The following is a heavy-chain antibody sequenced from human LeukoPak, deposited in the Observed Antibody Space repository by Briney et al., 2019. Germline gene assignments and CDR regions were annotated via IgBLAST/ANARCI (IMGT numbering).Heavy chain of an antibody. Sequence: PGGSLRLSCAASGFTFSSYGMHWVSQAPGKGLEYVSGISSNGGSTYYASSVKGRFTISRDNSKNTLYLQMGSLRGEDMAVFYCARTGAFDIWGQGTMVTVSS. CDR2: ISSNGGST. V-gene: IGHV3-64*01. CDR3: ARTGAFDI. CDR1: GFTFSSYG. J-gene: IGHJ3*02.